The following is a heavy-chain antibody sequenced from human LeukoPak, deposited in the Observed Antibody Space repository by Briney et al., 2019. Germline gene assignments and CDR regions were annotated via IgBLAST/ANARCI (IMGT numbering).Heavy chain of an antibody. V-gene: IGHV1-69*05. D-gene: IGHD3-22*01. CDR1: GGTFSSYA. J-gene: IGHJ4*02. CDR3: ARGTYYYDSSGYYCDY. Sequence: SVKVSCKASGGTFSSYAISWVRQAPGQGLEWMGGIIPIFGTANYAQKFQGRVTITTDESTSTAYMELSSLRSEDTAVYCCARGTYYYDSSGYYCDYWGQGTLVTVSS. CDR2: IIPIFGTA.